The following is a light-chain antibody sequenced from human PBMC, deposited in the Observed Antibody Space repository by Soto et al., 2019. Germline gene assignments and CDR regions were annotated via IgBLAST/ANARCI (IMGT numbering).Light chain of an antibody. V-gene: IGLV2-14*01. CDR3: AAWDDSLSGQWV. Sequence: QSALTQPASVSGSPGQSITISCTGTITDIGAYNYVSWYQQHPGKAPKLLIYGVSSRPSGVSNRFSGSKSGNAAYLTISGLQADDEAEYYCAAWDDSLSGQWVFGGGTKLTVL. J-gene: IGLJ3*02. CDR1: ITDIGAYNY. CDR2: GVS.